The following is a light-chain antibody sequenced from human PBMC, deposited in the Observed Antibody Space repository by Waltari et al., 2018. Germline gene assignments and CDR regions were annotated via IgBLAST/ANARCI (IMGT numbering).Light chain of an antibody. CDR3: QKYGTLPAT. CDR1: QSVSRF. V-gene: IGKV3-20*01. CDR2: DAS. Sequence: EIVLTQSPGTLSLSPGERATLSCRASQSVSRFIAWYQQKPGQAPRLLIYDASSRATDIPDRFSGSGSGTDFSLTITRLEPEDFAVYYCQKYGTLPATFGQGTRVEIK. J-gene: IGKJ1*01.